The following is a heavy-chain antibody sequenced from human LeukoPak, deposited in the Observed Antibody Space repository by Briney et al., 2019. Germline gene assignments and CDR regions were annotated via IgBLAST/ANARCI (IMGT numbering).Heavy chain of an antibody. D-gene: IGHD3-3*01. J-gene: IGHJ4*02. CDR1: GGSISSYY. CDR3: ARGYGDFWSGSYGD. Sequence: PSETLSLTCTVSGGSISSYYWSWIRQPPGKGLEWIGYIYYSGSTNYNPSLKSRVTISVDTSKNQFSLKLSSVTAADTAVYYCARGYGDFWSGSYGDWGQGTLVTVSS. V-gene: IGHV4-59*12. CDR2: IYYSGST.